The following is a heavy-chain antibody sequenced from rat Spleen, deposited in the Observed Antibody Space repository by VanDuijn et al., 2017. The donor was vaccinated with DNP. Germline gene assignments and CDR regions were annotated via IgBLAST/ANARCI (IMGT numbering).Heavy chain of an antibody. CDR2: IKQDSSVI. D-gene: IGHD5-1*01. CDR1: GLNFSDYW. J-gene: IGHJ3*01. CDR3: VTRGTGRDNWFVY. Sequence: EVKLVESGGVLVQPGRSLKLSCAVSGLNFSDYWMGWVRQAPGKGLEWMGEIKQDSSVINHNPSLRDRFTISRDNAQDSLYLQMNNLGSEDTAIYYCVTRGTGRDNWFVYWGQGTLVTVSS. V-gene: IGHV4-2*01.